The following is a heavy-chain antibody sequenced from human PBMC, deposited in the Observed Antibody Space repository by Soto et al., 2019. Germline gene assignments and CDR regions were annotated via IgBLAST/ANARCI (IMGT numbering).Heavy chain of an antibody. J-gene: IGHJ6*02. CDR2: INAGNGNT. D-gene: IGHD4-17*01. V-gene: IGHV1-3*01. Sequence: GASVKVSCKASGYTFTSYAMHWVRQAPGQRLEWMGWINAGNGNTKYSQKFQGRVTITRDTSASTAYMELNSLRSEDTAVYYCARDLNRYGVYYYYGMDVWGQGTTVTVSS. CDR1: GYTFTSYA. CDR3: ARDLNRYGVYYYYGMDV.